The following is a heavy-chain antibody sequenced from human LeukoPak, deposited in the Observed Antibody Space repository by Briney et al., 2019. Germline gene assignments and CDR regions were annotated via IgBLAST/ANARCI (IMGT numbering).Heavy chain of an antibody. V-gene: IGHV3-48*01. CDR1: GITFSSYS. CDR3: ARGGGLDV. Sequence: GGSLRLSCGASGITFSSYSMNWVRQAPGKGLEWVSYISSSGSTKYYADSVEGRFTISRDNARNSLYLQMNSLRAEDTAVYFCARGGGLDVWGQGATVTVSS. CDR2: ISSSGSTK. D-gene: IGHD3-16*01. J-gene: IGHJ6*02.